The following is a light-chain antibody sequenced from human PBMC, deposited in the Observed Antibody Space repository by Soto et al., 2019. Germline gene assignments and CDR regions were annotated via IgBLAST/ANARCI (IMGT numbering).Light chain of an antibody. J-gene: IGKJ4*01. V-gene: IGKV3-15*01. CDR3: QQYTDWPIT. CDR2: GAS. Sequence: EIVMTQSPATLSVSPGERATLSCRASQNVRSNLAWYQQKPAQAPRLLIYGASTRATGVPARFSGSGSGTEFTLSISSLQSEDFAVYYCQQYTDWPITFGGGTKVDIK. CDR1: QNVRSN.